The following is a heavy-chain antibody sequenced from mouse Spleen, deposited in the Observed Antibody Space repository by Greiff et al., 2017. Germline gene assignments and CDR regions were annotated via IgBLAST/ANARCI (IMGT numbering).Heavy chain of an antibody. CDR3: ALAYYGNPSWFAY. CDR2: ISSGSSTI. Sequence: DVQLQESGGGLVKPGGSLKLSCAASGFTFSDYGMHWVRQAPEKGLEWVAYISSGSSTIYYADTVKGRFTISRDNAKNTLFLQMTSLRSEDTAMYYCALAYYGNPSWFAYWGQGTLVTVSA. V-gene: IGHV5-17*01. CDR1: GFTFSDYG. D-gene: IGHD2-10*01. J-gene: IGHJ3*01.